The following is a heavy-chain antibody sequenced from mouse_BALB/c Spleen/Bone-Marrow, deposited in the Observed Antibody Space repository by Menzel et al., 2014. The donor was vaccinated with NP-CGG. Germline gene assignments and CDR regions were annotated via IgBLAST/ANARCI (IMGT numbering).Heavy chain of an antibody. J-gene: IGHJ3*01. CDR1: GYAFSSYW. CDR2: IYPGDGDT. CDR3: ARTGNLAWFAY. Sequence: QVQLQQPGAELVRPGSSVKISCKASGYAFSSYWMNWVKQRPGQGLEWIGQIYPGDGDTNYNGKFKGKATLTADKPSSTAYMQLSSLTSEDSAVYFCARTGNLAWFAYWGQGTLVTVSA. V-gene: IGHV1-80*01. D-gene: IGHD2-1*01.